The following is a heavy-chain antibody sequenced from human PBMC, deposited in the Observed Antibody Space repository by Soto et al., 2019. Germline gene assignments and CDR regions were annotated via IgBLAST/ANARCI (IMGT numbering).Heavy chain of an antibody. Sequence: GGSLRLSCAASGFTFSNAWMNWVRQAPGKGLEWVGRIKSKTDGGTTDYAAPVKGRFTISRDDSKNTLYLQMNSLKTEDTAVYYCTTDYGVWLRSYYYYGMDVWGQGTTVTVSS. CDR3: TTDYGVWLRSYYYYGMDV. CDR1: GFTFSNAW. J-gene: IGHJ6*02. D-gene: IGHD5-12*01. CDR2: IKSKTDGGTT. V-gene: IGHV3-15*07.